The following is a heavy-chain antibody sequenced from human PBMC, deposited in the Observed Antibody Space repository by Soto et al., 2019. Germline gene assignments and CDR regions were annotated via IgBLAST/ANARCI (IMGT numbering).Heavy chain of an antibody. Sequence: GVLRLSCTASGFTFGDYAMSWVRQAPGKGLEWVGFIRSKAYGGTTEYAASVKGRFTISRDDSKSIAYLQMNSLKTEDTAVYYCTRDRIVVPRFDYWGQGTLVTVSS. CDR2: IRSKAYGGTT. CDR1: GFTFGDYA. V-gene: IGHV3-49*04. CDR3: TRDRIVVPRFDY. J-gene: IGHJ4*02. D-gene: IGHD3-22*01.